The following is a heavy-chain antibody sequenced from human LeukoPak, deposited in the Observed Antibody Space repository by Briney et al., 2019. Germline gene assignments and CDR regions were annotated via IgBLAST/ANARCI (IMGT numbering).Heavy chain of an antibody. Sequence: NSSETLSLTCTVSGGSISSSSYYWGWIRQPPGKGLEWIGSIYYSGSTYYNPSLKSRVTISVDTSKNQFSLKLSSVTAADTAVYYCARRVLNYYDSSGYHPPAFDIWGQGTMVTVSS. CDR2: IYYSGST. CDR3: ARRVLNYYDSSGYHPPAFDI. V-gene: IGHV4-39*07. CDR1: GGSISSSSYY. J-gene: IGHJ3*02. D-gene: IGHD3-22*01.